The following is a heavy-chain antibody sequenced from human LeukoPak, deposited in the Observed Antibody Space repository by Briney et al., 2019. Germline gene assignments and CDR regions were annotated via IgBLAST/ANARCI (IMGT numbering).Heavy chain of an antibody. Sequence: PSETLSLTCAVYGGSFSGYYWSWIRQPPGKGLEWIGEINHSGSTNYNPSLKSRVTISVDTSKNQFSLKLSSVTAADTAVYYCAGIVVVPAANTPFGMDVWGQGTTVTVSS. CDR1: GGSFSGYY. V-gene: IGHV4-34*01. CDR2: INHSGST. D-gene: IGHD2-2*01. CDR3: AGIVVVPAANTPFGMDV. J-gene: IGHJ6*02.